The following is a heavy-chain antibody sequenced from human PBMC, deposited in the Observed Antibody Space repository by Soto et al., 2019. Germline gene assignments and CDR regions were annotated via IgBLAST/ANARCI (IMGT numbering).Heavy chain of an antibody. V-gene: IGHV3-21*01. D-gene: IGHD5-18*01. Sequence: VGSLRLSCAGSGFTFSTYSMNWVRQAPGKGLEWVSSISSSSGYIYYADSVKGRFTISRDDAKNSLSLQMNSLRAEDTAVYYCARVRSYSYGQGYGMDVWGQGTTVTVSS. J-gene: IGHJ6*02. CDR1: GFTFSTYS. CDR3: ARVRSYSYGQGYGMDV. CDR2: ISSSSGYI.